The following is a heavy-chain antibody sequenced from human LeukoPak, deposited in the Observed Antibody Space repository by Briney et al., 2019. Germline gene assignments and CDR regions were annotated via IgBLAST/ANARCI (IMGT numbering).Heavy chain of an antibody. Sequence: PGRSLRLSCAASGFIFDDYAMPWVRQAPGKRLEWVSGISWNSGSIGYADSVKGRFTISRDNAKNSLYLQMNSLRSEDMALYYCAKGLNWNWEYNCFDPWGQGNLVTVSS. J-gene: IGHJ5*02. V-gene: IGHV3-9*03. CDR3: AKGLNWNWEYNCFDP. CDR1: GFIFDDYA. D-gene: IGHD1-7*01. CDR2: ISWNSGSI.